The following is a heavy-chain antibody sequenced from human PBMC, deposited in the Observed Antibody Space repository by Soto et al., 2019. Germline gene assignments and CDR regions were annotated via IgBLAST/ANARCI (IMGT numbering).Heavy chain of an antibody. CDR3: PKDFHPPSYSGSYFNY. Sequence: GGSLRLSCAASGFTFSSYAMSWVRQAPGKGLEWVSAISGSGGSTYYADSVKGRFTISRDNSKNTLYLQMNSLRAEDTAVYYCPKDFHPPSYSGSYFNYWRQRTLGTASS. CDR1: GFTFSSYA. J-gene: IGHJ4*02. V-gene: IGHV3-23*01. CDR2: ISGSGGST. D-gene: IGHD1-26*01.